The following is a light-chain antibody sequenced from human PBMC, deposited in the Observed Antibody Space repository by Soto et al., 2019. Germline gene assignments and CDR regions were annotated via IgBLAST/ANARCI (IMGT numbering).Light chain of an antibody. CDR3: CSYAGSRTFV. V-gene: IGLV2-23*03. CDR1: SSDVGSYNL. J-gene: IGLJ1*01. CDR2: EGS. Sequence: QSVLTQPASVSGSPGQSITISCTGTSSDVGSYNLVSWYQQHPGKAPKLMIYEGSKRPSGVSNRFSGSKSGNTASLTISGLQAADEADYYCCSYAGSRTFVFGTGNKVTXL.